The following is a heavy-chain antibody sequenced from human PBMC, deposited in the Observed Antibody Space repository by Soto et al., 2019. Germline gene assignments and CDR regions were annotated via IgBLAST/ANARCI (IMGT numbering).Heavy chain of an antibody. Sequence: QVQLVQSGTEVKKPGSSVKVSCRSSGGTLRSYAISWVRQAPGQGLEWMGGIIPIFGTANYAQKFQGRVTMTADESTSTAYMELSSLRSEDTAVYYCARDGGVYDYSPFDYWGQGTLVTVSS. V-gene: IGHV1-69*13. CDR1: GGTLRSYA. CDR3: ARDGGVYDYSPFDY. D-gene: IGHD4-4*01. J-gene: IGHJ4*02. CDR2: IIPIFGTA.